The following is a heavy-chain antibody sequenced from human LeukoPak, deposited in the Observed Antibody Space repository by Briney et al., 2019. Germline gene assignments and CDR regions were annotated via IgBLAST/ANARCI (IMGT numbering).Heavy chain of an antibody. CDR1: GYTFTSYY. CDR3: ARDNSVGDTAWWFDP. J-gene: IGHJ5*02. CDR2: INPSGSST. D-gene: IGHD1-26*01. Sequence: GASVKVSCKASGYTFTSYYMHWVRQAPGQGLEWMGLINPSGSSTSYVQKFQGRLSLTRDMSTSTDYMELSSLRSEDTAVYYCARDNSVGDTAWWFDPWGQGTLVTVSS. V-gene: IGHV1-46*01.